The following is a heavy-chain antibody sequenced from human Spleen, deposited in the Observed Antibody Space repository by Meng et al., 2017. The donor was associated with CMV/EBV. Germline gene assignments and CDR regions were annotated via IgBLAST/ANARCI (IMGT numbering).Heavy chain of an antibody. CDR3: ARDATLPDY. CDR1: GFTFNTYM. J-gene: IGHJ4*02. Sequence: RLSCAASGFTFNTYMMNWVRQAPGKGLEWVSRITADGTITSYADSVRGRFTISRDNAKNTLYLHMDSLTAEDTAMYYCARDATLPDYWGQGTLVTVSS. V-gene: IGHV3-74*01. CDR2: ITADGTIT. D-gene: IGHD2-2*01.